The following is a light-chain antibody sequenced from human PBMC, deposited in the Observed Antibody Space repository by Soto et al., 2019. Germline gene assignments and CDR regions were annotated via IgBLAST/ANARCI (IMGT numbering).Light chain of an antibody. Sequence: QSALTQPASVSGSPGQSITISCTETSSDIGGYNYVSWFQQHPGKAPKLMISDVSNRPSGVSNRFSGSKSGNTASLTISGLQAEDEADYYCSSYTSGSTFYVFGTGTKLTVL. CDR2: DVS. CDR1: SSDIGGYNY. J-gene: IGLJ1*01. V-gene: IGLV2-14*01. CDR3: SSYTSGSTFYV.